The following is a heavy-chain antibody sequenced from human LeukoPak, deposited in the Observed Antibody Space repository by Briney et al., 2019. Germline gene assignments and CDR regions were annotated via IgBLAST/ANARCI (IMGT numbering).Heavy chain of an antibody. J-gene: IGHJ5*02. CDR1: GFTFSSYA. Sequence: PGGSLRLSCAASGFTFSSYAMSWVRQAPGKGLEWVSAISGSGGSTYYADSVKGRFTVSRDNSKNTLYLQMNSLRAEDTAVYYCAKGGLLVSWNWFDPWGQGTLVTVSS. CDR2: ISGSGGST. D-gene: IGHD3-10*01. V-gene: IGHV3-23*01. CDR3: AKGGLLVSWNWFDP.